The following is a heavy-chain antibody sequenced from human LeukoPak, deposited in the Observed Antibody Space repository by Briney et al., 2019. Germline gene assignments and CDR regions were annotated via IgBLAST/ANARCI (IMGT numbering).Heavy chain of an antibody. CDR1: GFTFSGSA. CDR3: SGVVTTLYY. D-gene: IGHD2-21*02. Sequence: GGSLTLSCAASGFTFSGSAIHCVRQASGKGLEWVGRIGTTADNYATAYAASVKGRFTISRDDSKNTAYLQMNSLKTEDTAVYYCSGVVTTLYYWGQGTLVTVSS. J-gene: IGHJ4*02. V-gene: IGHV3-73*01. CDR2: IGTTADNYAT.